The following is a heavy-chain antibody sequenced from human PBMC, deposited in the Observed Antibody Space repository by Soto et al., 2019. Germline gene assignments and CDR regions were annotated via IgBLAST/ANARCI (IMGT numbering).Heavy chain of an antibody. CDR3: AREIKATGYFSGCRCYSGPRGHGGVFDY. CDR1: GGPIISVGYY. Sequence: AFETPCVPCTVSGGPIISVGYYCICIRKHPGKGMEWIVYIYYSGSTYYNPSLKSRVTISVDTSKNQLSLKLSSVTTADKPVHYCAREIKATGYFSGCRCYSGPRGHGGVFDYWGQRTLVTGFS. V-gene: IGHV4-31*03. CDR2: IYYSGST. J-gene: IGHJ4*02. D-gene: IGHD2-15*01.